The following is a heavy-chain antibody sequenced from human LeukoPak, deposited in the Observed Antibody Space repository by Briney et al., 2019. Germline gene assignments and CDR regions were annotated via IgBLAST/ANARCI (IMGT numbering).Heavy chain of an antibody. Sequence: GGSLRLSCAASGFTVSNNYMSWVRQAPGKGLEWVSVIYSIGSTYYADSVKGRFTISRDNSKNTLYLQMNSLRAEDTAVYYCARVRGSGYPHYYYYMDVWGKGTTVTVSS. CDR1: GFTVSNNY. J-gene: IGHJ6*03. CDR2: IYSIGST. D-gene: IGHD3-3*01. CDR3: ARVRGSGYPHYYYYMDV. V-gene: IGHV3-53*01.